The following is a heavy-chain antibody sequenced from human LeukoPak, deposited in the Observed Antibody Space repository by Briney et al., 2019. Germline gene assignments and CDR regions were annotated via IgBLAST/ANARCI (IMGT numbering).Heavy chain of an antibody. V-gene: IGHV4-4*07. CDR3: ARVPHAGHNCFDP. CDR1: GGFISSDY. D-gene: IGHD6-13*01. Sequence: PSETLSLTCTVSGGFISSDYWSWIRQPAGKGLEWIGRIYPSGSTNCNPSLKSRVTMSIDTSKNQFSLKLSSVTAADTAVYYCARVPHAGHNCFDPWGQGTLVTVSS. J-gene: IGHJ5*02. CDR2: IYPSGST.